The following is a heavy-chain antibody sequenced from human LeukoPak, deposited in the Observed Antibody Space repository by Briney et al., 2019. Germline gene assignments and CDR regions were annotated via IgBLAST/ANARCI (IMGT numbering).Heavy chain of an antibody. CDR1: GFTFSSYA. D-gene: IGHD5-18*01. J-gene: IGHJ4*02. V-gene: IGHV3-66*02. Sequence: GGSLRLSCAASGFTFSSYAMSWVRQAPGKGLEWVSIIYSGGSTYYADSVKGRFTISRDNSKNTLYLQMNSLRAEDTAVYFCVRVGYSYGYGDWNHFDYWGQGTLVTVSS. CDR3: VRVGYSYGYGDWNHFDY. CDR2: IYSGGST.